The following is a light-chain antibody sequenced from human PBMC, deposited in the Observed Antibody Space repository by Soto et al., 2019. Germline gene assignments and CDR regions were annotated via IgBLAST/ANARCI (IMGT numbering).Light chain of an antibody. Sequence: QSALTQPRSVSGSPGQSVTISCTGTSSDVGGYNYVSWYQQHPSKAPKLMIYDVTKRPSGVPDRFSGSKSGNTASLTISGLQAEDEADYYCCSYAGSYIFVFGGGTKLTVL. CDR1: SSDVGGYNY. CDR2: DVT. J-gene: IGLJ2*01. V-gene: IGLV2-11*01. CDR3: CSYAGSYIFV.